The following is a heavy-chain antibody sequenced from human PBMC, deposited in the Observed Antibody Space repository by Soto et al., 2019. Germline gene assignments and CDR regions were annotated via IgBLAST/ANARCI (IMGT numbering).Heavy chain of an antibody. CDR2: INHSGST. CDR3: ATDSTSRYYGMDV. CDR1: GGSFSGYY. Sequence: SETLSLTCVYGGSFSGYYWSWIRQSPGKGLEWIGEINHSGSTNNYNPSLKSRVTISVDTSKKQISLKLTSVTAADTAVYYCATDSTSRYYGMDVWGQGTTVTVSS. V-gene: IGHV4-34*01. J-gene: IGHJ6*02. D-gene: IGHD2-2*01.